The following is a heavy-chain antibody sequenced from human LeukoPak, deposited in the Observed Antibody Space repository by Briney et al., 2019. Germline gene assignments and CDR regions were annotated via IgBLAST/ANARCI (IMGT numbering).Heavy chain of an antibody. J-gene: IGHJ4*02. V-gene: IGHV3-21*04. D-gene: IGHD3-3*01. CDR2: ISSSGNYM. CDR3: AKGTGHDFWSGIHY. CDR1: GFTFSSYS. Sequence: PGGSLRLSCAASGFTFSSYSMNWVRQAPGKGLEWVSSISSSGNYMYYADSVKGRFTISRDNAKNSLYLQMNSLRAEDMALYYCAKGTGHDFWSGIHYWGQGTLVTVSS.